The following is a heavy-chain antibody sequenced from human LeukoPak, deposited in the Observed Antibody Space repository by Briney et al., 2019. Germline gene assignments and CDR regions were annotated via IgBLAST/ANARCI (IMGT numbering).Heavy chain of an antibody. Sequence: SETLSLTCTVSGYSINSGYFWGWIRQPPLKGLEWIGSIYHSGRTYYNPSLKSRVTISVDTSKNQFSLKLSSVTAADTAVYYCARDETYSSDWQSSHYYYYMDVWGKGTTVTVSS. CDR2: IYHSGRT. CDR3: ARDETYSSDWQSSHYYYYMDV. D-gene: IGHD6-19*01. V-gene: IGHV4-38-2*02. J-gene: IGHJ6*03. CDR1: GYSINSGYF.